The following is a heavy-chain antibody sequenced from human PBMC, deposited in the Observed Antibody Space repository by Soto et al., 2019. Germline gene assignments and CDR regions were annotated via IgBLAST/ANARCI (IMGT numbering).Heavy chain of an antibody. CDR3: ARYGVYGDYVDDYYYGMDV. V-gene: IGHV3-11*06. CDR2: ISSSSSYT. D-gene: IGHD4-17*01. CDR1: GFTFSDYY. J-gene: IGHJ6*02. Sequence: QVQLVESGGGLVKPGGSLRLSCAASGFTFSDYYMSWIRQAPGKGLEWVSYISSSSSYTNYADSVKGRFTISRDNAKNSLYLQMNSLRAEDTAVYYCARYGVYGDYVDDYYYGMDVWGQGTTVTVSS.